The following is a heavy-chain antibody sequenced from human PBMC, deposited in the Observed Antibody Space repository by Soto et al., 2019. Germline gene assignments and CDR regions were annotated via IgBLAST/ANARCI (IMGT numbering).Heavy chain of an antibody. CDR1: GGRITNYL. Sequence: SRTLALSCTVYGGRITNYLWSWIRQSPGQGLEWIGYIYYSGTTNYNPSLMSRVTISVDTSKNQFSLKLTSVTAADTAVYYCARVYGSGRLTKSFLSWCPGTLVT. V-gene: IGHV4-59*01. CDR2: IYYSGTT. CDR3: ARVYGSGRLTKSFLS. D-gene: IGHD3-10*01. J-gene: IGHJ1*01.